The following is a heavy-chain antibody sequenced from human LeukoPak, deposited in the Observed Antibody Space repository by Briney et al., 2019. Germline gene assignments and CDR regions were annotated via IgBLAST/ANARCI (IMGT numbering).Heavy chain of an antibody. J-gene: IGHJ4*02. CDR2: IYHSGST. Sequence: SETLSLTCAVSGGSIGSSNWWSWVRQPPGKGLEWIGEIYHSGSTNYNPSLKSRVTISVDKSKNQFSLKLSSVTAADTAVYYCARIPYAPYYDYVWGSYRDRGFDYWGQGTLVTVSS. CDR1: GGSIGSSNW. V-gene: IGHV4-4*02. D-gene: IGHD3-16*02. CDR3: ARIPYAPYYDYVWGSYRDRGFDY.